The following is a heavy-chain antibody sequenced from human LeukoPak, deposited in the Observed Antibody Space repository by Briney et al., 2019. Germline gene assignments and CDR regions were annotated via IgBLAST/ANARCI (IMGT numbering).Heavy chain of an antibody. J-gene: IGHJ6*02. Sequence: GESLKISCKGSGSSFTSYWIGWVRQLPGKGLEWMGIIYPGDSDTRYSPSFQGQVTISADKSISTAYLQWSSLKASDTAMYYCAIIRGGKQQLFKWFDYYYYYGMDVWGQGTTVTVSS. CDR1: GSSFTSYW. CDR3: AIIRGGKQQLFKWFDYYYYYGMDV. CDR2: IYPGDSDT. V-gene: IGHV5-51*01. D-gene: IGHD6-13*01.